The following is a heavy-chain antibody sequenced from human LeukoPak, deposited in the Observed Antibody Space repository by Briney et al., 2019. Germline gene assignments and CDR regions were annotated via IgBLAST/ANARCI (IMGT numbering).Heavy chain of an antibody. CDR1: GGTFSSYA. CDR3: ARERDGGGSARMFDY. CDR2: IIPIFGTA. J-gene: IGHJ4*02. V-gene: IGHV1-69*05. D-gene: IGHD2-15*01. Sequence: SVKVSCKASGGTFSSYAISWVRQAPGQGLEWMGGIIPIFGTANYAQKFQGRVTITTDESTSTAYMELSSLRSEDTAVYYCARERDGGGSARMFDYWGQGTLVTVSS.